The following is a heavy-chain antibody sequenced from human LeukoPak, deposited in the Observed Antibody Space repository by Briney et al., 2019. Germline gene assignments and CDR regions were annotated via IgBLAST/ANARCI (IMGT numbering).Heavy chain of an antibody. D-gene: IGHD1-14*01. CDR3: AKEGPTGAGWYYYMDV. V-gene: IGHV3-30*02. CDR2: IRYDGSNK. J-gene: IGHJ6*03. CDR1: GFTFSSYG. Sequence: GGSLRLSCAASGFTFSSYGMHWVRQAPGKGLEWVAFIRYDGSNKYYADSVKGRFTISRDNSKTTLYLQMNSLRAEDTAVYYCAKEGPTGAGWYYYMDVWGKGTTVTISS.